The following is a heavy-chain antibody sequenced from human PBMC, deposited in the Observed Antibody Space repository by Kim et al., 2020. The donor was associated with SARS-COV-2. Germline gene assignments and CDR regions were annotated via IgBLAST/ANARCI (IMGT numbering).Heavy chain of an antibody. V-gene: IGHV4-34*01. CDR3: ARARRGPSGGYYGSGSYGMDV. J-gene: IGHJ6*02. Sequence: SETLSLTCAVYGGSFSGYYWSWIRQPPGKGLEWIGEINHSGSTNYNPSLKSRVTISVDTSKNQFSLKLSSVTAADTAVYYCARARRGPSGGYYGSGSYGMDVWGQGTTVTVSS. CDR2: INHSGST. CDR1: GGSFSGYY. D-gene: IGHD3-10*01.